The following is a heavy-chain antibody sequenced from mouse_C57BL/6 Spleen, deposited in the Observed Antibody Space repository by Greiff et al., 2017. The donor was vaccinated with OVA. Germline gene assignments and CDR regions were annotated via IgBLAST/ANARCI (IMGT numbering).Heavy chain of an antibody. CDR1: GFNIKDDY. Sequence: EVQLQQSGAELVRPGASVKLSCTASGFNIKDDYMHWVKQRPEQGLEWIGWIDPENGDTEYASKFQGKATITADTSSNTAYLQLSSLTSEDTAVYYCTTYYSNDVPYYFDYWGQGTTLTVSS. CDR2: IDPENGDT. V-gene: IGHV14-4*01. CDR3: TTYYSNDVPYYFDY. D-gene: IGHD2-12*01. J-gene: IGHJ2*01.